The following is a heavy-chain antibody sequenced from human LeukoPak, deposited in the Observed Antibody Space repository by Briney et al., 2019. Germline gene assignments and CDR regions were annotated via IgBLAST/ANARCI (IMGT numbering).Heavy chain of an antibody. CDR3: ARGEWELFYYFDH. V-gene: IGHV3-66*01. CDR2: IYSGGNT. J-gene: IGHJ4*02. Sequence: AGGSLRLSCVASGFTVRSNYMSWVRQAPGKGLEWVSTIYSGGNTYYADSVKGRFTFSRDNSKNTLYLQMNSLRAEDTAVYYCARGEWELFYYFDHWGQGTLVTVSS. CDR1: GFTVRSNY. D-gene: IGHD1-26*01.